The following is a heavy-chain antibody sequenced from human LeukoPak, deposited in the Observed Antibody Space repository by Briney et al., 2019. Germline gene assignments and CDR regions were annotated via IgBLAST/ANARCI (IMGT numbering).Heavy chain of an antibody. CDR3: ARWTAVAGSVDY. D-gene: IGHD6-19*01. CDR2: IYYSGST. Sequence: SETLSLTCTVSGGSISSYYWSWIRQPPGKGLEWIGYIYYSGSTNYNPSLKSRVTISVDTSKNQFSLKLSSVTAADTAVYYCARWTAVAGSVDYWGQGPRSPSPQ. V-gene: IGHV4-59*01. CDR1: GGSISSYY. J-gene: IGHJ4*02.